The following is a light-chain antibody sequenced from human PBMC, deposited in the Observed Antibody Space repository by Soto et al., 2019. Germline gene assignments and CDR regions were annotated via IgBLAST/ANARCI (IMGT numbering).Light chain of an antibody. V-gene: IGKV3-20*01. CDR1: QSVSNNY. CDR3: QQYTGYSQWT. J-gene: IGKJ1*01. CDR2: GAS. Sequence: EIVLTQSPGTLSLSPGERATLSCRASQSVSNNYLAWYQQKPGQAPRLLIYGASNRATGIPARFSGTGSGTEFTLTISSLQPVDFATYYCQQYTGYSQWTFGPGTKVDI.